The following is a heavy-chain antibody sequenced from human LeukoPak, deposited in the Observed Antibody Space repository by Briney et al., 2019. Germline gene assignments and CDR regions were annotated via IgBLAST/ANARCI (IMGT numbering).Heavy chain of an antibody. CDR1: GGSISGSSHY. D-gene: IGHD3-10*01. J-gene: IGHJ4*02. CDR2: IYYSGST. CDR3: ARVGTEHFGSENWAIIPDY. V-gene: IGHV4-39*07. Sequence: ASETLSLTCSVSGGSISGSSHYWGWIRQPPGKGLEWIGSIYYSGSTYYNPSLKSRVTISVDTSKNHFSLKLSSVTAADTAVYFCARVGTEHFGSENWAIIPDYWGRGTLVTVSS.